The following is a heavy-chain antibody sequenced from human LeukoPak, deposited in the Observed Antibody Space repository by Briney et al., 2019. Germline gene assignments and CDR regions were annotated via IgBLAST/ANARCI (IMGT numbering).Heavy chain of an antibody. J-gene: IGHJ4*02. CDR2: IYPGDSDT. D-gene: IGHD5-12*01. CDR1: GYSFTTYW. Sequence: GESLKISCKCSGYSFTTYWIGWVRQMPGKGLEWMGIIYPGDSDTRYSPSLQGQVTISADKSISTAYLQWRSLKASDTAMYYCARHKISYSSSSDFDLWGQGTLVTVSS. CDR3: ARHKISYSSSSDFDL. V-gene: IGHV5-51*01.